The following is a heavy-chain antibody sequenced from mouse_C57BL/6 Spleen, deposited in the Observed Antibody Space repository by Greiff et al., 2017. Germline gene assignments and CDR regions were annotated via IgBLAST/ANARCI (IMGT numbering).Heavy chain of an antibody. CDR1: GFTFSSYA. CDR2: ISDGGSYT. J-gene: IGHJ4*01. CDR3: ARDRSNYVSAMDD. D-gene: IGHD2-5*01. Sequence: EVKLVESGGGLVKPGGSLKLSCAASGFTFSSYAMSWVRQTPEKRLEWVATISDGGSYTYYPDNVKGRFTISRDNAKNNLYLQMSHLKSEDTAMYYCARDRSNYVSAMDDWGQGTSVTVSS. V-gene: IGHV5-4*01.